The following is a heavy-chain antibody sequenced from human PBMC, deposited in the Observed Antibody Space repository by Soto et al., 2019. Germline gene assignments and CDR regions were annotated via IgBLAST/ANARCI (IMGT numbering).Heavy chain of an antibody. CDR2: INHSGGT. D-gene: IGHD3-10*01. Sequence: PSETLSLTCAVYGGSFSGYYWSWIRQPPGKGLEWIGEINHSGGTNCNPSLKSRVTISVDTSKNQFSLKLSSVTAADTAVYYCARGQMTRGVTKYYYYGMDVWGQGTTVTVSS. V-gene: IGHV4-34*01. J-gene: IGHJ6*02. CDR3: ARGQMTRGVTKYYYYGMDV. CDR1: GGSFSGYY.